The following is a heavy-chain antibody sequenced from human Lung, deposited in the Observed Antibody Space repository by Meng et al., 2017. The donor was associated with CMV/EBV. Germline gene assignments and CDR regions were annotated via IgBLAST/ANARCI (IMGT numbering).Heavy chain of an antibody. J-gene: IGHJ4*02. CDR1: CGSFTGYL. CDR2: INHSEST. V-gene: IGHV4-34*01. Sequence: AVSCGSFTGYLCNSIRQSPGKALEWIAEINHSESTNYNPSLKSRVTISVDTSKNQFSLRLKSVTVADTGVYFCARRVGSGKYFFDYWSQGTLVTVSS. D-gene: IGHD3-10*01. CDR3: ARRVGSGKYFFDY.